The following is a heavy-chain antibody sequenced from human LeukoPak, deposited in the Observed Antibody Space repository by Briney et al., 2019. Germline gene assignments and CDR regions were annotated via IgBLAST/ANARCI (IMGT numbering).Heavy chain of an antibody. V-gene: IGHV3-48*01. D-gene: IGHD6-6*01. Sequence: GGSLRLSCAASGFTFSAYSMNWVRQAPGKGLEWVSYISGSSSNIYYADSVKGRFTISRDNAKNSLYPQMNSLRAEDTAVYYCAREGSSSSWGQGTLVTVSS. CDR1: GFTFSAYS. J-gene: IGHJ5*02. CDR2: ISGSSSNI. CDR3: AREGSSSS.